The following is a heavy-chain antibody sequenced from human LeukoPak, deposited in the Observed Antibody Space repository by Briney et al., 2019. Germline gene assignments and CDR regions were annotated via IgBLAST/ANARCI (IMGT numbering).Heavy chain of an antibody. CDR1: GYTFTGYY. CDR2: INPNSGGT. CDR3: ARGPSPYSNFDY. Sequence: ASVKVSCKASGYTFTGYYMHWVRQAPGQGLGWMGWINPNSGGTNYAQKFQGRVTMTRDTSISTAYMELSRLRSDDTAVYYCARGPSPYSNFDYWGQGTLVTVSS. V-gene: IGHV1-2*02. J-gene: IGHJ4*02. D-gene: IGHD4-11*01.